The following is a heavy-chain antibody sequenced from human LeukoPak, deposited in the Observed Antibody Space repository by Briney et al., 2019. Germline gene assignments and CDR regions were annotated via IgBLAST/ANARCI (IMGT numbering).Heavy chain of an antibody. CDR2: ISSSGSTI. Sequence: GGSLRLSRAASGFTFSDYYMSWIRQAPGKGLEWVSYISSSGSTIYYADSVKGRFTISRDNAKNSLYLQMNSLRAEDTAVYYCARAGLHDYSNLIFDYWGQGTLVTVSS. CDR1: GFTFSDYY. J-gene: IGHJ4*02. CDR3: ARAGLHDYSNLIFDY. V-gene: IGHV3-11*01. D-gene: IGHD4-11*01.